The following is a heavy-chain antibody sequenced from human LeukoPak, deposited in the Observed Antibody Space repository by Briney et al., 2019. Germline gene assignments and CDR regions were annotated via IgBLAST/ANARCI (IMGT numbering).Heavy chain of an antibody. V-gene: IGHV3-21*01. CDR3: ARIVVVEDDAFDI. CDR1: GFTFSSYS. Sequence: GGSLRLSCAASGFTFSSYSMNWVRQAPGKGLEWVSSIFSSSSYIYYADSVKGRFTISRDNAKNSLYLQMNSLRVEDTAVYYCARIVVVEDDAFDIWGQGTMVTVSS. D-gene: IGHD3-22*01. J-gene: IGHJ3*02. CDR2: IFSSSSYI.